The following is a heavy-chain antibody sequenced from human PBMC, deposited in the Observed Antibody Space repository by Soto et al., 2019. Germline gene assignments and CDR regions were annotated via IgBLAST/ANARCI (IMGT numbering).Heavy chain of an antibody. Sequence: PGGSLRLSCAASGFTFSSYGMHWVRQAPGKGLEWVAVIWYDGSNKYYADSVKGRFTISRDNSKNTLYLQMNSLRAEDTAVYYCARDGGTYYYGSGSYYTPLYYGMDVWGQGTTVTV. CDR2: IWYDGSNK. D-gene: IGHD3-10*01. V-gene: IGHV3-33*01. CDR1: GFTFSSYG. CDR3: ARDGGTYYYGSGSYYTPLYYGMDV. J-gene: IGHJ6*02.